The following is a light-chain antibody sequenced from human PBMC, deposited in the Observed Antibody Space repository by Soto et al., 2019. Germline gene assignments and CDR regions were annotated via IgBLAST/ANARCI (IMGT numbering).Light chain of an antibody. V-gene: IGKV3-15*01. CDR2: DTS. CDR3: QPYINWPRT. Sequence: EVVMAQSPATLSVSPGEGVTLSCRASQGIGDTLAWYQHRPGQTPRHLIYDTSTMATGVPARPSGRRSGPGFTLAINSLQYEACAIYYCQPYINWPRTVGGGTKVDIK. J-gene: IGKJ4*01. CDR1: QGIGDT.